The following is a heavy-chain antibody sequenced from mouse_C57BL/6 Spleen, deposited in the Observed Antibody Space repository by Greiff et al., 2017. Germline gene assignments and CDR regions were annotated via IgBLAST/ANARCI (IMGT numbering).Heavy chain of an antibody. J-gene: IGHJ4*01. CDR1: GYSITSGYY. CDR2: ISYDGSN. Sequence: VQLQQSGPGLVKPSQSLSLTCSVTGYSITSGYYWNWIRQFPGNKLEWMGYISYDGSNNYNPSLKNRISITLDTSKNQFFLKLNSVTTEDTATYYCARDKVYYYGSSYGYAMDYWGQGTSVTVSS. CDR3: ARDKVYYYGSSYGYAMDY. D-gene: IGHD1-1*01. V-gene: IGHV3-6*01.